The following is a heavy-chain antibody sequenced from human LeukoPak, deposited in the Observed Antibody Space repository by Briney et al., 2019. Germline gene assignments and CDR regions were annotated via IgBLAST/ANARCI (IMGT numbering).Heavy chain of an antibody. Sequence: SETLSLTCTVSGGSISSYYWSWIRQPPGKGLEWIGYIYSSGSTNYNPSLESRVTISVDTSKNQFSLSLSSVTAADTAVYYCARECSSTTCYTRSFDPWGQGTLVTVSS. V-gene: IGHV4-4*09. CDR3: ARECSSTTCYTRSFDP. CDR1: GGSISSYY. D-gene: IGHD2-2*02. CDR2: IYSSGST. J-gene: IGHJ5*02.